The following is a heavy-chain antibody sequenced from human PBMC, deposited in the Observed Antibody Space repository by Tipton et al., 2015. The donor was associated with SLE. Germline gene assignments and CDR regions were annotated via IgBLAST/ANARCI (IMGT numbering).Heavy chain of an antibody. J-gene: IGHJ4*02. V-gene: IGHV3-21*01. D-gene: IGHD2-2*01. CDR2: ISSSSSYI. Sequence: SLRLSCAASGFTFSSYSMNWVRQAPGKGLEWVSSISSSSSYIYCADSVKGRFTISRDNAKNSLYLQMNSLRAEDTAVYCCARARIVVVPAANDYWGQGTLVTVSS. CDR3: ARARIVVVPAANDY. CDR1: GFTFSSYS.